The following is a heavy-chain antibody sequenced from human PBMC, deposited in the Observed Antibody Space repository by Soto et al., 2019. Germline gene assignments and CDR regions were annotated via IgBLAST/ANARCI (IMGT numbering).Heavy chain of an antibody. D-gene: IGHD6-13*01. V-gene: IGHV6-1*01. CDR3: ARDWGTGIAAPGTFDY. J-gene: IGHJ4*02. Sequence: SQTLSLTCAISGDSVSSNSASWNWIRQSPSRGLEWLGRTYYRSKWYNDYAVSVRSRITINPDTDKNQFSLQLKSVTPEDTALSYCARDWGTGIAAPGTFDYWGQGALVTVSS. CDR1: GDSVSSNSAS. CDR2: TYYRSKWYN.